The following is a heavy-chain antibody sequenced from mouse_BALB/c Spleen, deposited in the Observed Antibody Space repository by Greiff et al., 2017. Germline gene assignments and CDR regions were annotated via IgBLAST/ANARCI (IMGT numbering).Heavy chain of an antibody. V-gene: IGHV5-4*02. Sequence: DVMLVESGGGLVKPGGSLKLSCAASGFTFSDYYMYWVRQTPEKRLEWVATISDGGSYTYYPDSVKGRFTISRDNAKNNLYLQMSSLKSEDTAMYYCARNYRYTWFAYWGQGTLVTVSA. CDR3: ARNYRYTWFAY. J-gene: IGHJ3*01. CDR1: GFTFSDYY. CDR2: ISDGGSYT. D-gene: IGHD2-14*01.